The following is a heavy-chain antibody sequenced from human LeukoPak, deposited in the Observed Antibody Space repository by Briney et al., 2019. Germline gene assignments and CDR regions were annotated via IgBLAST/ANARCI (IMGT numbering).Heavy chain of an antibody. J-gene: IGHJ4*02. CDR3: ARGANYYDSSGYYY. CDR2: INHSGST. D-gene: IGHD3-22*01. Sequence: SETLSLTCAVYGGSFSGYYWSWIRQPPGKGLEWIGEINHSGSTNYNPSLKSRVTISVDTSKNQFSLKLSSVTAADTAVYYCARGANYYDSSGYYYWGQGTLDTVSS. CDR1: GGSFSGYY. V-gene: IGHV4-34*01.